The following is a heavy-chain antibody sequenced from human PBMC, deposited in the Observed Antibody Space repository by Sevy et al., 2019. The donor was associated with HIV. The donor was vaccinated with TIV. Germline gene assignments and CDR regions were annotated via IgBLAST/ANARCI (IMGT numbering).Heavy chain of an antibody. V-gene: IGHV3-7*01. CDR2: IKQDGSEK. CDR3: AREGSPYDTYYYYYGMDV. J-gene: IGHJ6*02. D-gene: IGHD5-12*01. CDR1: GFTFNSYW. Sequence: GGSLRLSCAASGFTFNSYWMSWVRQAPGKGLECVANIKQDGSEKYYVDSVKGRFTISRDNSQNSLFLQMNTLRAEDTAVYYCAREGSPYDTYYYYYGMDVWGQGTTVTVSS.